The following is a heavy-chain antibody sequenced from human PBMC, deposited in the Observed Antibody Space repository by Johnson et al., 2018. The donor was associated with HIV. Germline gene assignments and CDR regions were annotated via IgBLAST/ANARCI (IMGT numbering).Heavy chain of an antibody. V-gene: IGHV3-66*02. Sequence: VQLVESGGGVVQPGGSLRLSCAASGFTVSNNYMSWVRQAPGKGLECVSIIYSGGTTNYADSVKGRFTISRDTSQNTVFLQMNSLRAEDTAVYYCARDRARDAFDVWGQGTMVTVSS. J-gene: IGHJ3*01. CDR2: IYSGGTT. CDR3: ARDRARDAFDV. CDR1: GFTVSNNY.